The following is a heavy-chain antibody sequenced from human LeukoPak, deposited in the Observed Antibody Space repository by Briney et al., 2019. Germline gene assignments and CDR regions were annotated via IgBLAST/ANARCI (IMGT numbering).Heavy chain of an antibody. D-gene: IGHD4-17*01. J-gene: IGHJ6*03. CDR3: AKGGLLDYGDYQAYYMDV. CDR2: ISGSGVST. CDR1: GFTFSSYA. V-gene: IGHV3-23*01. Sequence: LGGSLRLSCAASGFTFSSYAISWVRQAPGEGLEWVSGISGSGVSTYYADSVKGRFTISRDNSKNTLYLQMNSLRAEDKAVYYCAKGGLLDYGDYQAYYMDVWGKGTTVTVSS.